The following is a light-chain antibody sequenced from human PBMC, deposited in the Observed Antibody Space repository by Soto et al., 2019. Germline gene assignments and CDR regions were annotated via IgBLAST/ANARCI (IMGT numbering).Light chain of an antibody. J-gene: IGKJ1*01. CDR3: QQYGSSPGT. V-gene: IGKV3-20*01. CDR2: GAS. CDR1: QSVSSSY. Sequence: EIVLTQSPGTLSLSPGERATLSCRASQSVSSSYLAWYQQKPGQAPRLLIYGASSRATGIPDRFSGSGSGTEFPLTISSLEPEDFAVYYCQQYGSSPGTFGQGTKVEIK.